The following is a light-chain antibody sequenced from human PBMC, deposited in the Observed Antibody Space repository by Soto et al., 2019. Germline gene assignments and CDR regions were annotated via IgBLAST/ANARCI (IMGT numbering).Light chain of an antibody. CDR1: QSISSS. CDR2: GAS. V-gene: IGKV3-15*01. CDR3: QQCYNSPLT. J-gene: IGKJ4*01. Sequence: EIVMTQSPATLSVSPGERATLSCRASQSISSSLAWYQQKPGQAPRLLIYGASTRATGVPARFSGSGSGTEFALTISSLHSEDFAVYYCQQCYNSPLTFGGGTKVEI.